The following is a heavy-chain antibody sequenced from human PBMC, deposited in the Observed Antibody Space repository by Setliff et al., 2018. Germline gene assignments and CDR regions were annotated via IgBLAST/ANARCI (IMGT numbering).Heavy chain of an antibody. Sequence: PGESLKISCKGSGYRFTTYWIGWVRQMPGKGLEWMGIVFSGDSDTRYSPSFQGQVTMSADKSINTAYLQWSSLKASDTAMYYCARHPYYDSSGYYSYFDYWGQGALVTVSS. CDR1: GYRFTTYW. J-gene: IGHJ4*02. CDR2: VFSGDSDT. CDR3: ARHPYYDSSGYYSYFDY. D-gene: IGHD3-22*01. V-gene: IGHV5-51*01.